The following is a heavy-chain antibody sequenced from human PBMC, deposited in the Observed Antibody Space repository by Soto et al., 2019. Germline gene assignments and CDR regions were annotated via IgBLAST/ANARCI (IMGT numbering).Heavy chain of an antibody. CDR2: IYYSGST. J-gene: IGHJ5*02. CDR3: ASPKIEFYNWFDP. V-gene: IGHV4-30-4*02. D-gene: IGHD3-22*01. Sequence: PSDTLSLTCTVSGGSISSGDYYWSWIRQPPGKGLEWIGYIYYSGSTYYNPSLKSRVTISVDTSKNQFSLKLSSVTAADTAVYYCASPKIEFYNWFDPWGQGTLVTVS. CDR1: GGSISSGDYY.